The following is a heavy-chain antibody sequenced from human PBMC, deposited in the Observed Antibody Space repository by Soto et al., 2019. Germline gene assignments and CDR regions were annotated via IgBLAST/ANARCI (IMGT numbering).Heavy chain of an antibody. V-gene: IGHV4-59*01. J-gene: IGHJ3*02. D-gene: IGHD3-22*01. CDR2: IYYSVT. CDR3: ARTYDGSGPNSGGYSFDI. Sequence: QVQLHESGPGLVKPSETLCLTCSVSGGSISSYYWSWIRQPPGKGLEWIAYIYYSVTSYNPSLKSRVSISLDTSKNQFSLKLSSVTAADTAVYYCARTYDGSGPNSGGYSFDIWGQGTMVTVSS. CDR1: GGSISSYY.